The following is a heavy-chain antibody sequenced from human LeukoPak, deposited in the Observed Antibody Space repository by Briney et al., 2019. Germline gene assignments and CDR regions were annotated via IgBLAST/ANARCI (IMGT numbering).Heavy chain of an antibody. CDR3: ARDMQRDLIVVVFDY. CDR2: ISSSGSTI. V-gene: IGHV3-48*03. D-gene: IGHD3-22*01. CDR1: GFTFSSYE. Sequence: GGSLRLSCAASGFTFSSYEMNWVRQAPGKGLEWVSYISSSGSTIYYADSVKGRFTISRDNAKNSLYLQMNSLRAEDTAVYYCARDMQRDLIVVVFDYWGQGTLVTVSS. J-gene: IGHJ4*02.